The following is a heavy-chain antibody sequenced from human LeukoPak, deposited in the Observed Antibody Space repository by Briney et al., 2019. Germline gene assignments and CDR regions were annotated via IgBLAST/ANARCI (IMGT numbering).Heavy chain of an antibody. D-gene: IGHD3-22*01. J-gene: IGHJ3*02. Sequence: SVKVSCKASGGTFSSYTISWVRQAPGQGLEWMGRIIPILGIANYAQKFQGRVTITADKSTSTAYMELSSLRSEDTAVYYCARALPGRITMIVVGGGAFDIWGQGTMVTVSS. CDR3: ARALPGRITMIVVGGGAFDI. CDR1: GGTFSSYT. V-gene: IGHV1-69*02. CDR2: IIPILGIA.